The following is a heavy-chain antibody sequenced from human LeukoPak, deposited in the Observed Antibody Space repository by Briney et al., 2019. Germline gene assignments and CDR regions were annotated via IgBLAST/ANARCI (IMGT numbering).Heavy chain of an antibody. CDR2: IYHSGST. CDR3: ARGDSSGPYYYFDY. CDR1: GGSISSGGYS. J-gene: IGHJ4*02. Sequence: PSQTLSLTCAVSGGSISSGGYSWSWIRQPPGKGLEWIGYIYHSGSTYYNPSLKSRVTISVDRSKNQFSLKLSSVTAADTAVYYCARGDSSGPYYYFDYWGQGTLVTVS. V-gene: IGHV4-30-2*01. D-gene: IGHD3-22*01.